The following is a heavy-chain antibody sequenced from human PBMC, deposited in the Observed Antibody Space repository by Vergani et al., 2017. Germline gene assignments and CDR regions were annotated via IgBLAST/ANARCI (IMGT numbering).Heavy chain of an antibody. CDR3: ARAQAPYYDFWSGYFDSDGMDV. D-gene: IGHD3-3*01. J-gene: IGHJ6*02. CDR1: GGSISSYY. Sequence: QVQLQESGPGLVKPSETLSLTCTVSGGSISSYYWSWIRQPPGKGLEWIGYIYYSGSTNYNPSLKSRVTISVDTSKNQFSLKLSAVTAADTAVYYCARAQAPYYDFWSGYFDSDGMDVWGQGTTVTVSS. CDR2: IYYSGST. V-gene: IGHV4-59*08.